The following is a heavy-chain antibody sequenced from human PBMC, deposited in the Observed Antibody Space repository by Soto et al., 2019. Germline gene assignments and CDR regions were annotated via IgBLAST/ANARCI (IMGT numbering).Heavy chain of an antibody. Sequence: EVQLVESGGGLVQPGGSLRLSCAASGFTVSSNYMSWVRQAPGKGLEWGSVIYSGGSTYYADSVKGRFTISRHNSKNTLYLQMNSLRAEDTAVYYCARAHIPRSTPVTSYYYKDVWGKGTTVTVSS. CDR2: IYSGGST. CDR1: GFTVSSNY. D-gene: IGHD4-17*01. J-gene: IGHJ6*03. V-gene: IGHV3-53*04. CDR3: ARAHIPRSTPVTSYYYKDV.